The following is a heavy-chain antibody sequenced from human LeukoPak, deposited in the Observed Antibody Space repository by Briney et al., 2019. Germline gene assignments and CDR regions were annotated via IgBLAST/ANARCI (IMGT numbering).Heavy chain of an antibody. CDR3: AEAQDGYNLGAFDI. Sequence: SVKVSCKASGGTFSSYAISWVRQAPGQGLEWMGRIIPIFGTANYAQKFQGRVTITTDESTSTAYMELSSLRSEDTGVYYCAEAQDGYNLGAFDIWGQGTMVTVSS. V-gene: IGHV1-69*05. CDR1: GGTFSSYA. CDR2: IIPIFGTA. J-gene: IGHJ3*02. D-gene: IGHD5-24*01.